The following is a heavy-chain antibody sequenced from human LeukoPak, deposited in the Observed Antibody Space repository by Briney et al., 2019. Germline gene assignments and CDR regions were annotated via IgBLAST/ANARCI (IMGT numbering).Heavy chain of an antibody. V-gene: IGHV3-30*18. CDR2: ISNDGSNK. Sequence: GRSLRLSCAASGFTFSSYGMHWVRQAPGKGLEWVAVISNDGSNKHYADSVKGRFTISRDNSKNTLYLQMNSLRAEDTAVYYCAKDLHYWGQGTLVTVSS. CDR1: GFTFSSYG. CDR3: AKDLHY. J-gene: IGHJ4*02.